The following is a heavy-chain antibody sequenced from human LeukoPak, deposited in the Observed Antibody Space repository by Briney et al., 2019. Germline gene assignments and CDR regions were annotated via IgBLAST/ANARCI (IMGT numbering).Heavy chain of an antibody. CDR2: INPNSGGT. V-gene: IGHV1-2*02. Sequence: GASVKVSCKASGYTFTGYYMHWVRQAPGQGLEWMGWINPNSGGTNYAQKFQGRVTMTRDTSISTAYMELSRPRSDDTAVYYCARWGVLEWLLWSPEPGGGPYYFGHWGQGTLVTVSS. J-gene: IGHJ4*02. D-gene: IGHD3-3*01. CDR1: GYTFTGYY. CDR3: ARWGVLEWLLWSPEPGGGPYYFGH.